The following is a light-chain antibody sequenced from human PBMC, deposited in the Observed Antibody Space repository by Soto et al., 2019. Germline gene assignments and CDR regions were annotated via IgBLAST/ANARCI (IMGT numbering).Light chain of an antibody. V-gene: IGKV3-20*01. CDR1: QSVSNSY. CDR2: GAS. CDR3: QQYGSSPS. J-gene: IGKJ4*01. Sequence: EIVLTQSPGTLSLSPGERATLSCRASQSVSNSYLAWYQQKPGQAPRLLIYGASSRATDIPDRFSGSGSGTXXTLTISRLEPEDSAVYYCQQYGSSPSFGGGTKVEI.